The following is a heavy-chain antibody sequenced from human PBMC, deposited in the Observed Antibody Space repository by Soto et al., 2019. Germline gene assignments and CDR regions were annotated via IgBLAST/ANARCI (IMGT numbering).Heavy chain of an antibody. CDR2: ISYDGSNK. V-gene: IGHV3-30-3*01. D-gene: IGHD2-2*01. CDR1: GFTFSSYA. J-gene: IGHJ4*02. CDR3: ASDIVVVPAAIPVLFDY. Sequence: GGSLRLSCAASGFTFSSYAMHWVRQAPGKGLEVVAVISYDGSNKYYADSVKGGFTISRDNSNNTLYLQMNSLRAEDTAVYYCASDIVVVPAAIPVLFDYWGQGTLVTVSS.